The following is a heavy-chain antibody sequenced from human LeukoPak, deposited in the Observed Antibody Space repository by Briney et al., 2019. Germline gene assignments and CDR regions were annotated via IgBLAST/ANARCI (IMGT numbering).Heavy chain of an antibody. CDR1: GGSISSYY. J-gene: IGHJ4*02. CDR2: IYYSGST. D-gene: IGHD6-19*01. Sequence: PSETLSLTCTVSGGSISSYYWSWIRQPPGKGLEWIGYIYYSGSTNYNPSLKSRVTISVDTSKNQFSLKLSSVTAADTAVYYCARRVSGWYQETYYFDYWGQGTLVTVSS. V-gene: IGHV4-59*08. CDR3: ARRVSGWYQETYYFDY.